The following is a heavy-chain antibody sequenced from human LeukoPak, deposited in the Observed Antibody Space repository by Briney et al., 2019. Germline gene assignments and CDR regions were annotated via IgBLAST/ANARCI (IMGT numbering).Heavy chain of an antibody. CDR1: GGTFSSYA. CDR3: ATAADRQLWFGELGVY. Sequence: GSSVTVSCKASGGTFSSYAISWVRQAPGQGLEWMGGIIPIFGTANYAQKFQGRVTMTEDTSTDTAYMELSSLRSEDTAVYYCATAADRQLWFGELGVYWGQGTLVTVSS. J-gene: IGHJ4*02. CDR2: IIPIFGTA. D-gene: IGHD3-10*01. V-gene: IGHV1-69*06.